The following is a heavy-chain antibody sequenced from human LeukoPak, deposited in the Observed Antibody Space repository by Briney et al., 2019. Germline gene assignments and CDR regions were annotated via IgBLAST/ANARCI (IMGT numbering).Heavy chain of an antibody. D-gene: IGHD3-10*01. CDR2: IYTSGST. Sequence: SETLSLTCTVSGGSISSGNYYWSWIRQPAGKGLEWIGRIYTSGSTNYNPSLKSRVTISLDTSKNQFSLKLSSVTAADTAVYYCARGGWFGESPFDYWGQGTLVTVSS. V-gene: IGHV4-61*02. CDR3: ARGGWFGESPFDY. J-gene: IGHJ4*02. CDR1: GGSISSGNYY.